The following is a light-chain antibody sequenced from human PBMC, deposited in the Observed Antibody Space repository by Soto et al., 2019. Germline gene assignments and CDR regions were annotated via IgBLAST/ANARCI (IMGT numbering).Light chain of an antibody. CDR3: SSYTSRSTYV. CDR2: DVS. J-gene: IGLJ1*01. V-gene: IGLV2-14*01. CDR1: SSDVGGYNY. Sequence: QSVLTQPASVSGSPGQSITISCTGTSSDVGGYNYVSWYQQHPGKAPELMIYDVSNRPSGVSDRFSGSKSGNTASLTISGLQAEDEADYYCSSYTSRSTYVFGTGTKVTVL.